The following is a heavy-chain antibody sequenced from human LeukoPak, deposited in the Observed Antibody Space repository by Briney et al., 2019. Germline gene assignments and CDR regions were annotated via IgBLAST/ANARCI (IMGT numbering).Heavy chain of an antibody. J-gene: IGHJ6*04. Sequence: GGSLRLSCAASGFTFSSSWVHWVRQAPGKGLVWVSRITRDGTSTTYADSVKGRFTTSRDNAKNTLYLQMDRLRDDDTAVYYCARDPGYESWSPFWGGMDVWGNGTTVIVSS. V-gene: IGHV3-74*01. CDR3: ARDPGYESWSPFWGGMDV. CDR2: ITRDGTST. D-gene: IGHD3-16*01. CDR1: GFTFSSSW.